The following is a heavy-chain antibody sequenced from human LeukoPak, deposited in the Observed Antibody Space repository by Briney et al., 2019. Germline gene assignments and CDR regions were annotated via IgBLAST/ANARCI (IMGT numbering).Heavy chain of an antibody. CDR2: INTDGSSP. CDR1: GFTFSAYW. J-gene: IGHJ2*01. Sequence: GGSLRLSCAASGFTFSAYWMHWVRQAPGKGLVWVSRINTDGSSPTYAASVKGRFTISRDNAKNTLYLQMNSLRAEDTAVYYCAKEVTTVTTWYFDLWGRGTLVTVSS. V-gene: IGHV3-74*01. CDR3: AKEVTTVTTWYFDL. D-gene: IGHD4-17*01.